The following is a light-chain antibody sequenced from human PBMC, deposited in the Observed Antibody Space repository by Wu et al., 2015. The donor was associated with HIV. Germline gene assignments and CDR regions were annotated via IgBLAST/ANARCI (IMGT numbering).Light chain of an antibody. J-gene: IGKJ4*01. Sequence: EVVLTQSPDTLSLSPGERATLSCRASQTIGDSLVWYQQKLGQAPRLLIYDASKRATGIPGRFSGSGSGADFTLTIAKLEPEDFAVYYCQQRSGWPPSLTFGGGTKVDIK. CDR1: QTIGDS. CDR3: QQRSGWPPSLT. V-gene: IGKV3-11*01. CDR2: DAS.